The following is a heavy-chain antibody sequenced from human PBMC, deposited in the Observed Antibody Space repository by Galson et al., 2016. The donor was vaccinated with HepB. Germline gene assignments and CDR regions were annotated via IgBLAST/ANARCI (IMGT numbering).Heavy chain of an antibody. J-gene: IGHJ4*01. V-gene: IGHV2-5*02. CDR1: GLSRSTSGVG. Sequence: PALVKPTQTLTLTCTFSGLSRSTSGVGVGWIRQPPGKALEWLAVIYWDDDKRYSPSLKSRLTITKDTSKNQVVLTMTNMDPVDTGTYYCAHRMRGPADYWGHGTLVTVSS. CDR2: IYWDDDK. CDR3: AHRMRGPADY.